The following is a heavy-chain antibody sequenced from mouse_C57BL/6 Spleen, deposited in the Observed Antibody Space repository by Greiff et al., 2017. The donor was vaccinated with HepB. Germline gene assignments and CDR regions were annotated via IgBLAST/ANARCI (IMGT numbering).Heavy chain of an antibody. V-gene: IGHV1-19*01. CDR3: ARDYSNYLDY. CDR1: GYTFTDYY. Sequence: EVQLQQSGPVLVKPGASVKMSCKASGYTFTDYYMNWVKQSHGKSLEWIGVINPYNGGTSYNQKFKGKATLTVDMSSSTAYMELNSLTSEDSAVYYCARDYSNYLDYWGQGTTLTVSS. J-gene: IGHJ2*01. CDR2: INPYNGGT. D-gene: IGHD2-5*01.